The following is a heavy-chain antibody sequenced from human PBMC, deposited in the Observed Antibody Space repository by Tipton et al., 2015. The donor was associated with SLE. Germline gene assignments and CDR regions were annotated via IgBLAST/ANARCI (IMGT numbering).Heavy chain of an antibody. CDR3: ASLTTVTSEGWFDP. V-gene: IGHV4-39*01. J-gene: IGHJ5*02. CDR1: GGSISSSSYY. CDR2: IYYSGST. D-gene: IGHD4-17*01. Sequence: TLSLTCTVSGGSISSSSYYWGWIRQPPGKGLEWIGSIYYSGSTYYNPSLKSRVTISVDTSKNQFSLKLSSVIAADTAVYYCASLTTVTSEGWFDPWGQGTLVTVSS.